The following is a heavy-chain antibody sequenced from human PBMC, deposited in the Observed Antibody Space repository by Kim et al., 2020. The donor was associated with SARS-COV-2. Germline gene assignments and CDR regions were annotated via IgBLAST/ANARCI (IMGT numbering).Heavy chain of an antibody. D-gene: IGHD3-10*01. J-gene: IGHJ4*02. CDR1: GFTFSSYG. V-gene: IGHV3-30*18. CDR2: ISYDGSNK. Sequence: GGSLRLSCAASGFTFSSYGMHWVRQAPGKGLEWVAVISYDGSNKYYADSVKGRFTISRYNSKNTLYLQMNSLRAEDTAVYYCAKDGGVLLWFGESYYFDYWGQGTLVTVSS. CDR3: AKDGGVLLWFGESYYFDY.